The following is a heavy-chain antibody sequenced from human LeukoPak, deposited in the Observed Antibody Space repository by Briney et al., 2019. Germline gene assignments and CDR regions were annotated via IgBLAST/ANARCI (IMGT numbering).Heavy chain of an antibody. J-gene: IGHJ3*02. D-gene: IGHD3-22*01. CDR3: ARGYDSSWGAFGI. Sequence: GESLRISCKGSGYSFTNYWIGWVRQMPGKGLEWVAIIYPGDSDTRYSPSFQGQVTISADKSISTAYLQWSSLKASDTAMYYCARGYDSSWGAFGIWGQGTVVTVSS. V-gene: IGHV5-51*01. CDR2: IYPGDSDT. CDR1: GYSFTNYW.